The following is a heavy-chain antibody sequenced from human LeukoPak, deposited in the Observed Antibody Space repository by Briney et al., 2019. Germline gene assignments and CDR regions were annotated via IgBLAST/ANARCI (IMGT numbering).Heavy chain of an antibody. CDR2: ISYDGSNK. J-gene: IGHJ3*02. CDR3: AKETGAFDI. V-gene: IGHV3-30*18. CDR1: GFTFSSYG. Sequence: PGRSLRLSCAASGFTFSSYGMHWGRQAPRKGLEWVAVISYDGSNKYYADSVKGRFTISRDNSKNTLYLQMNSLRAEDTAVYYCAKETGAFDIWGQGTMVTVSS.